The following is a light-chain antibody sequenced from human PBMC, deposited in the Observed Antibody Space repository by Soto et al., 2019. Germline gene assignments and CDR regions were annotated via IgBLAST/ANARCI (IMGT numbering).Light chain of an antibody. CDR1: QSVSSSY. V-gene: IGKV3-20*01. CDR3: QHYSGDRAT. Sequence: ETVLTQSPGTLSLSPGERATLSCRASQSVSSSYLAWYQQKPGQAPRLLIYGASSRATGIPDRFSGSGSGTEFTLTISSLRPDDFATYYCQHYSGDRATFGQGTKVDIK. CDR2: GAS. J-gene: IGKJ1*01.